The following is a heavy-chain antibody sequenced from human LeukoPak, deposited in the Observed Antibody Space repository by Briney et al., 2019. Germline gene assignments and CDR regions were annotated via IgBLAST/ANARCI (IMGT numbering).Heavy chain of an antibody. J-gene: IGHJ4*02. V-gene: IGHV4-39*01. CDR1: AGSIRGSSDY. CDR2: IYYSGST. Sequence: SETLSLTCTVYAGSIRGSSDYWGWIRQSPGKGLEWIGSIYYSGSTYYNPSLKSRVTISVDTSKNQFYVKLTAVTAADTAVYYCARNESVLGTTGLNDFFDDWGQGTLVTVSS. D-gene: IGHD1-26*01. CDR3: ARNESVLGTTGLNDFFDD.